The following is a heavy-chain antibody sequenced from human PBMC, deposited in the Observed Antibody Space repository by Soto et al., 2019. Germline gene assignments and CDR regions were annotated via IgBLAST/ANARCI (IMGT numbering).Heavy chain of an antibody. J-gene: IGHJ6*02. CDR3: ARHAAYYDFWSGYSEKYYYYGMDV. V-gene: IGHV1-18*01. Sequence: ASVKVSCKASGYTFTSYGISWVRQAPGQGLEWMGWISAYNGNTNYAQKFQGRVTMTTDTSTSTAYMELRSLRSEDTAVYYCARHAAYYDFWSGYSEKYYYYGMDVWGQGTTVTVSS. CDR2: ISAYNGNT. D-gene: IGHD3-3*01. CDR1: GYTFTSYG.